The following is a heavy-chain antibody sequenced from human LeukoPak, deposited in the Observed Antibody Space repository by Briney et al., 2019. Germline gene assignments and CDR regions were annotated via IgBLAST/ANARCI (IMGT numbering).Heavy chain of an antibody. J-gene: IGHJ4*02. V-gene: IGHV3-74*01. Sequence: GGSLRLSCAASGFTFGSYWMHWVRQAPGKGLVWVSRINSDGSSTSYADSVKGRFTISRDNAKNTLYLQMNSLRAEDTAVYYCARVLYSSGWYYFDYWGQGTLVTVSS. CDR3: ARVLYSSGWYYFDY. D-gene: IGHD6-19*01. CDR1: GFTFGSYW. CDR2: INSDGSST.